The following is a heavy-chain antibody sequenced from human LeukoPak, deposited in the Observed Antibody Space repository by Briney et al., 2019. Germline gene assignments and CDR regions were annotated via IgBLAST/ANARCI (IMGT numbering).Heavy chain of an antibody. CDR1: GGSHGIFF. CDR2: TYYTGHT. J-gene: IGHJ5*02. D-gene: IGHD3/OR15-3a*01. V-gene: IGHV4-59*07. CDR3: ARSYYDFWNSPPVGIWFHP. Sequence: SDTLSLLRSVCGGSHGIFFWAGIRQPPAKGREGIAYTYYTGHTSHNPSLRSRVTMSVDTSNNQFCLRLASVTAADTAVYYCARSYYDFWNSPPVGIWFHPWGRGPLVSV.